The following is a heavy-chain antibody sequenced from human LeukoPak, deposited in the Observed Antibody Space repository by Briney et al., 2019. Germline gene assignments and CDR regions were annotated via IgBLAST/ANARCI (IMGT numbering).Heavy chain of an antibody. D-gene: IGHD1-26*01. CDR3: ARWESGSYLVLDY. V-gene: IGHV3-48*02. CDR2: IGGSRSTI. CDR1: GFTFSVYS. J-gene: IGHJ4*02. Sequence: PGGSLRLSCVASGFTFSVYSMTWVRQAPGKGLKWVSYIGGSRSTIYYADSVKGRFTISRDNAKNSLYLQMDSLRDEDTAVYYCARWESGSYLVLDYWGQGTLVTVSS.